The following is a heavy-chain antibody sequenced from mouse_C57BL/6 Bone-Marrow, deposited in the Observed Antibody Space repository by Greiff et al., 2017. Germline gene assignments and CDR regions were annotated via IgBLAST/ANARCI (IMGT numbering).Heavy chain of an antibody. CDR3: ARWTHSFDY. CDR1: GYTFTDYY. J-gene: IGHJ2*01. Sequence: EVQLQQSGPELVKPGASVKISCKASGYTFTDYYMNWVKQSHGKSLEWIGDINPNNGGTSYNQKFKGKATLTVDKSSSTAYMELRSLTSDDSAVYYCARWTHSFDYWGQGTTLPVSS. V-gene: IGHV1-26*01. CDR2: INPNNGGT.